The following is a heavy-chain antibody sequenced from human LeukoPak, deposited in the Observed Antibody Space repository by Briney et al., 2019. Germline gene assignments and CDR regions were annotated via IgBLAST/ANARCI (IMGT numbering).Heavy chain of an antibody. V-gene: IGHV3-23*01. CDR3: ARGMEVRSYYYYYGMDV. CDR2: ISGSGGST. CDR1: GFSFSSYA. Sequence: GGSLRLSCAASGFSFSSYAMSWVRQAPGKGLEWVSAISGSGGSTYYADSVKGRFTISRDNSKNTLYLQMNSLRAEDTAVYYCARGMEVRSYYYYYGMDVLGQGTTVTVSS. J-gene: IGHJ6*02. D-gene: IGHD1-1*01.